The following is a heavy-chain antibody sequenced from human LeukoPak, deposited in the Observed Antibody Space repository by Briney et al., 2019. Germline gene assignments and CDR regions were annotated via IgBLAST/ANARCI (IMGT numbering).Heavy chain of an antibody. CDR2: ISGSGKTK. CDR3: ARGGVAVAGHFFDY. V-gene: IGHV3-48*03. D-gene: IGHD6-19*01. CDR1: GFTFSSYE. J-gene: IGHJ4*02. Sequence: GGSLRLSCAASGFTFSSYEMNWVRQAPGKGLEWVSYISGSGKTKYYADSVKGRFTISRDNAKNSLYLQMNSLRAEDTAVYYCARGGVAVAGHFFDYWGQGTLVTVSS.